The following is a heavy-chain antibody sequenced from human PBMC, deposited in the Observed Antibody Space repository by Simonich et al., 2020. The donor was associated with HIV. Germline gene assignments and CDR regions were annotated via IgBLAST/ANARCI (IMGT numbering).Heavy chain of an antibody. CDR3: AKDKGAYYGSGSPVY. CDR1: GCTFDDYA. V-gene: IGHV3-9*01. Sequence: EVQLVESGGGLVQPGRSLRLSCAASGCTFDDYAMHWVRQGPGKGLVLVSGISGNSGSIGYADSVKGRFTIARDNAKNSLYLQMNSLRAEDTALYYCAKDKGAYYGSGSPVYWGQGTLVTVSS. J-gene: IGHJ4*02. D-gene: IGHD3-10*01. CDR2: ISGNSGSI.